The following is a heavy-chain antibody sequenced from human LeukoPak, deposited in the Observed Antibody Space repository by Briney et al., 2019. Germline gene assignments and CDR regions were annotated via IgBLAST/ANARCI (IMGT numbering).Heavy chain of an antibody. CDR1: GGSMSSYY. CDR3: TRGDYYDGGGRNWFDP. Sequence: PSETLSLTCTVSGGSMSSYYWSFIRQPAGKGLEWIGRIHTSGTTYYNPSLKTRLTMSVDTSKNQFSLNLISVTAADTAVYYCTRGDYYDGGGRNWFDPWGQGTLVTVSS. V-gene: IGHV4-4*07. J-gene: IGHJ5*02. D-gene: IGHD3-16*01. CDR2: IHTSGTT.